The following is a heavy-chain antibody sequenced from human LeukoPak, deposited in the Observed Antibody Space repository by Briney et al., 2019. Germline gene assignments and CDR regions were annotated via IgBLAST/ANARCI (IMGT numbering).Heavy chain of an antibody. Sequence: SETLSLACAVYVGSFSGYYWSWIRQPPGKGLEWIGEINHSGSTNYNSSLKSRVTISVDTSKNQFSLKLSSVTAADTAVYYCARGYYGSGSHCCHIDVWGKGTTITVS. J-gene: IGHJ6*03. CDR2: INHSGST. V-gene: IGHV4-34*01. CDR1: VGSFSGYY. CDR3: ARGYYGSGSHCCHIDV. D-gene: IGHD3-10*01.